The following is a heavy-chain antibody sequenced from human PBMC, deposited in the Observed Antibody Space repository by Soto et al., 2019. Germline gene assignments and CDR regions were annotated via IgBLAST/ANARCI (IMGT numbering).Heavy chain of an antibody. CDR2: VSGSGSST. Sequence: GGSLRHSCAASGVNFVRHAMSWVRQATGKRLEWVSGVSGSGSSTYYADSVKGRFTISRDNSKNTLYLQMNSLRAEDTALYYCAKSSDDILTSVDSWGQGTLVTVSS. J-gene: IGHJ4*02. CDR3: AKSSDDILTSVDS. CDR1: GVNFVRHA. V-gene: IGHV3-23*01. D-gene: IGHD3-9*01.